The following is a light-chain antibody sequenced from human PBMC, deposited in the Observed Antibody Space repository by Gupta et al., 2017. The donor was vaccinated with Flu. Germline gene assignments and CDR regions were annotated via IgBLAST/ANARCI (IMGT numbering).Light chain of an antibody. CDR3: HQDDNTPII. CDR1: QSILYSSNNKNY. V-gene: IGKV4-1*01. J-gene: IGKJ2*01. CDR2: WAS. Sequence: DIVMTQSPDSLAVSLGERATINCKSSQSILYSSNNKNYLAWYQQKPGQPPKLLIYWASTRESGVPDRFSGSGSGTDFTLTITSLQAEDVAVYYCHQDDNTPIIFGLGTKMEIK.